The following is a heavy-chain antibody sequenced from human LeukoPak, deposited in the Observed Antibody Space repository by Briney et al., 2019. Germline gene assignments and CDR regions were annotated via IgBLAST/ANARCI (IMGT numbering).Heavy chain of an antibody. CDR3: ARGIIMTSGSGSLDLDY. V-gene: IGHV4-34*01. Sequence: PSETLSLTCAVYGGSFSGYYWSWIRQPPGKGLELIGEINHSGSTNYNPSLKSRVTISVDTYKNQCSLKLSSLTAADTAVYYCARGIIMTSGSGSLDLDYWGQGTLVTVSS. D-gene: IGHD3-10*01. CDR1: GGSFSGYY. CDR2: INHSGST. J-gene: IGHJ4*02.